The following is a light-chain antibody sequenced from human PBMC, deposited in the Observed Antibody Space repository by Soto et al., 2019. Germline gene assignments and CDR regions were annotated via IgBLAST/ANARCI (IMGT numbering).Light chain of an antibody. Sequence: DIQMTQSPSTLSASVGDRVTITCRASQGIVRWLAGYQQKPGKAPKLLIYNASSLESGAPSRFSGSGSGTEFNLTISRLQPDDFATYYCQQYDTYSMYTFGPGTKVDIK. CDR1: QGIVRW. CDR3: QQYDTYSMYT. CDR2: NAS. V-gene: IGKV1-5*01. J-gene: IGKJ2*01.